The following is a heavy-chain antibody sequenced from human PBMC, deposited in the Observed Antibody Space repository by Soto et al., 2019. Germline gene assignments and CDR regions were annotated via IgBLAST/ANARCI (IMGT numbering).Heavy chain of an antibody. CDR2: IYYSGST. J-gene: IGHJ4*02. Sequence: SETLSLTCTVSGGPISSGGYYWSWIRQHPGKGLEWIGYIYYSGSTYYNPSLKSRVTISVDTSKNQFSLKLSSVTAADTAVYYCARDSSGQTGTLDYWGQGTLVTVSS. V-gene: IGHV4-31*03. CDR1: GGPISSGGYY. CDR3: ARDSSGQTGTLDY. D-gene: IGHD1-1*01.